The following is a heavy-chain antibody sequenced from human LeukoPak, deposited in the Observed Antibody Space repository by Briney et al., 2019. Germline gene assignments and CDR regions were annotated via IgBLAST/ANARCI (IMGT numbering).Heavy chain of an antibody. J-gene: IGHJ3*02. D-gene: IGHD3-22*01. Sequence: GGSLRLSCAASGFTFSSYSMNWVRQAPGKGLEWVSSISSSSSYIYYADSVKGRFTISRDNAKNSLYLQMNSLRAEDTAVYYCARHSDSSGIFDIWGQGTMVTVSS. CDR3: ARHSDSSGIFDI. CDR1: GFTFSSYS. V-gene: IGHV3-21*01. CDR2: ISSSSSYI.